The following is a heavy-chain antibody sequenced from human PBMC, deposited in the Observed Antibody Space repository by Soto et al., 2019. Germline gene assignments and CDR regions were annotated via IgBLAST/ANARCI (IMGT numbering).Heavy chain of an antibody. CDR3: VRDGTKNLRDWFDH. CDR2: IYATGTT. CDR1: GASISGFY. V-gene: IGHV4-4*07. J-gene: IGHJ5*02. D-gene: IGHD1-1*01. Sequence: SETLSLTCTVSGASISGFYWSWIRKSAGKGLEWIGRIYATGTTDYNPSLKSRVMMSVDTSKKQFSLKLRSVTAADTAVYYCVRDGTKNLRDWFDHWGQGISVTVS.